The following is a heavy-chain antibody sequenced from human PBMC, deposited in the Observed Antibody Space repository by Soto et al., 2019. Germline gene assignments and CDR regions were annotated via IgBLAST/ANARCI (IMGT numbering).Heavy chain of an antibody. CDR1: GGTFSSYA. V-gene: IGHV1-69*01. CDR2: IIPIFGTA. D-gene: IGHD6-25*01. J-gene: IGHJ2*01. CDR3: ARERGIAAAGGGVLVDL. Sequence: QVQLVQSGAEVKKPGSSVKVSCKASGGTFSSYAISWVRQAPGQGLEWMGGIIPIFGTANYAQKFQGRVTITADAATSTAYMGLSSLRAEGTAVYYCARERGIAAAGGGVLVDLWGRGTLVTVSS.